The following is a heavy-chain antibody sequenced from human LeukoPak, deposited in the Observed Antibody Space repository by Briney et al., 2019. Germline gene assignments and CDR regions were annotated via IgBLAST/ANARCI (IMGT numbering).Heavy chain of an antibody. V-gene: IGHV4-59*08. CDR1: GGSISSYY. CDR3: ARVIGYCSSTSCFGYFDY. Sequence: SETLSLTCTVSGGSISSYYWSWIRQPPGKGLEGVGYIYYSGSTNYNPTLKSRVTTSVDTSINQLSLKLSSVTAADAAVYYCARVIGYCSSTSCFGYFDYWGQGTLVTVSS. CDR2: IYYSGST. D-gene: IGHD2-2*01. J-gene: IGHJ4*02.